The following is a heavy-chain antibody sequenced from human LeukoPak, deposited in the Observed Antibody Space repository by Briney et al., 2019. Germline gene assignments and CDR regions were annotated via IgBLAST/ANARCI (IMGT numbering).Heavy chain of an antibody. D-gene: IGHD2-15*01. CDR2: ISSNGNTI. CDR1: GFTFSIYY. Sequence: PGGSLRLSCAASGFTFSIYYMNWIRQAPGKGLEWVSYISSNGNTIYEADSVKGRFTISRDNAKNSLYLQMNSLRAEDTAVYYCACSGSDYWGQGTLVTVSS. V-gene: IGHV3-11*04. J-gene: IGHJ4*02. CDR3: ACSGSDY.